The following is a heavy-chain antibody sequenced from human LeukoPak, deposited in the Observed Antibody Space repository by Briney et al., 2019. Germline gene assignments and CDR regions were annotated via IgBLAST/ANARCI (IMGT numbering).Heavy chain of an antibody. V-gene: IGHV4-61*02. CDR3: ARDNIVVVAATKAYYFDY. CDR2: IYTSGST. Sequence: PSETLSLTCTVSGGSISSGNYYWSWIRQPAGKGLEWIGRIYTSGSTDYNPSLKSRVTISVDTSKNQFSLKLSSVTAADTAVYYCARDNIVVVAATKAYYFDYWGQGTLVTVSS. CDR1: GGSISSGNYY. D-gene: IGHD2-15*01. J-gene: IGHJ4*02.